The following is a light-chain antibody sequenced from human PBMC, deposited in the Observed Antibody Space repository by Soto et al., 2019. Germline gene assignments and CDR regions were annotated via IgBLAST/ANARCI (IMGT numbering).Light chain of an antibody. J-gene: IGLJ2*01. CDR2: NND. V-gene: IGLV1-44*01. CDR1: SSNIGANP. Sequence: QFVLTQPPSASGTPGQRVTISCSGSSSNIGANPINWYQQLPGTAPKLLIYNNDQRPSGVPDRFSASKSGTSASLAISGLQSEAEADYYCEAWDDSLYGAVLGGGTKVTVL. CDR3: EAWDDSLYGAV.